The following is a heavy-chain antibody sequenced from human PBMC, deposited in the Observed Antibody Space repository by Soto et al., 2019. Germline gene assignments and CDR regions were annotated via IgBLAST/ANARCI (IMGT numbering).Heavy chain of an antibody. CDR1: GFTFSSYG. CDR2: IWFDGSKT. CDR3: ARDAGFYYLDV. J-gene: IGHJ6*03. Sequence: QVQLVESGGGVVQPGTSLRLSCAPSGFTFSSYGMHWVRQAPGKGLEWVAVIWFDGSKTSYADSVKGRFTISRDNSNNALYLQMNSLRADDTAVYYCARDAGFYYLDVWGKGTTVTVSS. V-gene: IGHV3-33*08.